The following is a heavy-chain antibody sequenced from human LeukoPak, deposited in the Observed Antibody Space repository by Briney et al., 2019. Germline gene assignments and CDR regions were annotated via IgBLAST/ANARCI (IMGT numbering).Heavy chain of an antibody. CDR1: GYSFSDFY. Sequence: GASVKVSCKASGYSFSDFYMHWVRQAPGNGLEWLGRVDPEDGEAISDPKFQGRLTIAVDTTSDTAYLQLRGLRSEDTASYYCARANPRFGVATGFHFWGQGTLVSVSS. J-gene: IGHJ4*02. CDR3: ARANPRFGVATGFHF. CDR2: VDPEDGEA. V-gene: IGHV1-69-2*01. D-gene: IGHD1-26*01.